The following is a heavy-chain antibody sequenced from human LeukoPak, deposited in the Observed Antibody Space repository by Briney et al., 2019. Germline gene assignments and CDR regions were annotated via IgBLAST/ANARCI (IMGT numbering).Heavy chain of an antibody. V-gene: IGHV3-23*01. J-gene: IGHJ4*02. CDR1: GFTFSSSA. CDR3: AKTMVGSYYFDY. D-gene: IGHD3-10*01. CDR2: ISGGGGST. Sequence: GGSLRLSCAASGFTFSSSAMSWVRQAPGKGLEWLSTISGGGGSTYYADSVKGRFTISRDNSKNTLYLQMNSLRAEDTAVYYCAKTMVGSYYFDYWGQGTLVTVSS.